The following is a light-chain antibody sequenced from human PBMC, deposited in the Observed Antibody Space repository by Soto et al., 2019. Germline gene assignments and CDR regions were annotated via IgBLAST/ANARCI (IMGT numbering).Light chain of an antibody. CDR1: SSNIGAGYD. CDR3: GSWDSSLSAYV. J-gene: IGLJ1*01. CDR2: DDN. V-gene: IGLV1-51*01. Sequence: QSVLTQTPSVSGAPGQKITMSCTGSSSNIGAGYDVHWYQQIPGAAPRLLIYDDNKRPSGIPDRFSGSKSGTSATLGITGFQTGDEADYYCGSWDSSLSAYVFGTGTKLTVL.